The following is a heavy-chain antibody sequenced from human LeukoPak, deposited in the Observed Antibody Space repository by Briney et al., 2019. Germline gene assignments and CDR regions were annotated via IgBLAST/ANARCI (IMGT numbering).Heavy chain of an antibody. V-gene: IGHV4-30-4*01. D-gene: IGHD3-22*01. CDR1: GGSISSGDYY. CDR3: ARGTAHDSSGYY. Sequence: PSETLSLTCTVSGGSISSGDYYWSWIRPPPGKGLEWIGYIYYSGRTYYNPSLKRRVTISVDTSKNQFPLKLSSVTAADTAVYYCARGTAHDSSGYYWGQGTLVTVSS. CDR2: IYYSGRT. J-gene: IGHJ4*02.